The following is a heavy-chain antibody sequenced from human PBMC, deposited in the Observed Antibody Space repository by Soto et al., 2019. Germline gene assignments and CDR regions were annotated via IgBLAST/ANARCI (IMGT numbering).Heavy chain of an antibody. CDR2: IKQDGSDK. J-gene: IGHJ4*02. Sequence: PGGSLRISYAASGFTFGNHFITWGPQAPGKGLEWVANIKQDGSDKYYVDSVKGRFTISRDNAKNSLYLQMNSLRADDTAVYYCARGRSGDYCDYWGQGTLVTVSS. V-gene: IGHV3-7*01. D-gene: IGHD4-17*01. CDR3: ARGRSGDYCDY. CDR1: GFTFGNHF.